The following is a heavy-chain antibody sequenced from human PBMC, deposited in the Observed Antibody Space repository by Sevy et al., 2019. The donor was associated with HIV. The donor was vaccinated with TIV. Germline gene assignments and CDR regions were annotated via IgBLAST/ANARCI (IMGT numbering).Heavy chain of an antibody. Sequence: GGSPRLSCAASGFTFSSYAMSWVRLAPGKGLEWVSDRSVSGGNTDYADSVKGRFTISGDNSENMLYLQMNSLRAEDTAVYYCAKETSYYDSSGYPLFDSWGQGTLVTVSS. CDR1: GFTFSSYA. J-gene: IGHJ4*02. D-gene: IGHD3-22*01. CDR2: RSVSGGNT. CDR3: AKETSYYDSSGYPLFDS. V-gene: IGHV3-23*01.